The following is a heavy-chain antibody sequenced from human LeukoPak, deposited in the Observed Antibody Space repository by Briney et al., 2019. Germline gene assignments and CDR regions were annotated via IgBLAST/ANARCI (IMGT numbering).Heavy chain of an antibody. V-gene: IGHV4-59*08. CDR1: GGSISSYY. Sequence: SETLSLTCTVSGGSISSYYWSWIRQPPGKGLEWIGYIYYSGSTNYNPSLKSRVTISVDTSKNQFSLKLSSVTAADTAVYYCAGAFFTVTPTLFYYYGMDVWGQGTTVTVS. D-gene: IGHD4-17*01. J-gene: IGHJ6*02. CDR2: IYYSGST. CDR3: AGAFFTVTPTLFYYYGMDV.